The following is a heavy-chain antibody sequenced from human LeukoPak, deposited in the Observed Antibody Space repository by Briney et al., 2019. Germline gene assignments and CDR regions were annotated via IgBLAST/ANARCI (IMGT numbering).Heavy chain of an antibody. J-gene: IGHJ4*02. D-gene: IGHD6-13*01. CDR1: GFTFSSYA. CDR2: ISHDGSNK. V-gene: IGHV3-30-3*01. Sequence: PGGSLRLSCAASGFTFSSYAMHWVRQAPGKGLQWVAVISHDGSNKYYADSVKGRFTISRDSPKNTLYLQMNSLRAEDTAVYHCARGGRYSSSGIDYWGQGTLVTVSS. CDR3: ARGGRYSSSGIDY.